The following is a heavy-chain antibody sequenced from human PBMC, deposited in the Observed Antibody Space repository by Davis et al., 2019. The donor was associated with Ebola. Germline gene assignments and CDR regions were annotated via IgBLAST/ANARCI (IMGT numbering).Heavy chain of an antibody. CDR2: IHYLGNT. J-gene: IGHJ3*01. D-gene: IGHD5-24*01. V-gene: IGHV4-59*01. CDR3: ARAKEGYQLLSEALDV. CDR1: GFASSSYV. Sequence: MPGGSLRLSCAAPGFASSSYVMSWIRQPPGKGLEWIGNIHYLGNTNYNPSLKSRVTMSVDTSKNQFSLKLSSVTAADTAVYYCARAKEGYQLLSEALDVWGQGTTVTVSS.